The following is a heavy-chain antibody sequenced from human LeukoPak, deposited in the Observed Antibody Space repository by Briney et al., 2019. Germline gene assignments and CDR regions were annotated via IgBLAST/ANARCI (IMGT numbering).Heavy chain of an antibody. D-gene: IGHD2-21*02. V-gene: IGHV3-74*01. CDR1: RFTFSSYW. CDR3: ARDKCGGDCYDNNWYDA. CDR2: ISRDGSST. Sequence: GGSLRLSCAASRFTFSSYWMHWVRQVPGRGLVWVSRISRDGSSTGYADSVKGRFTISGDNAKNTLYLQMNSLRAEDTAVYYCARDKCGGDCYDNNWYDAWGQGTLVTVSS. J-gene: IGHJ5*02.